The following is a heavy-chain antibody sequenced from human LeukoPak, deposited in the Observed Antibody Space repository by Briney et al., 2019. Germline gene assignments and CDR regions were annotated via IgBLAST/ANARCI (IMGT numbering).Heavy chain of an antibody. D-gene: IGHD2-21*02. CDR3: AKDREIVVVTAFFDY. CDR2: ISYDGSNK. J-gene: IGHJ4*02. V-gene: IGHV3-30*18. CDR1: GFTFSSYG. Sequence: GGSLRLSCAASGFTFSSYGMHWVRQAPGKGLEWVAVISYDGSNKYYADSVKGRLTISRDNSKNTLYLQMNSLRAEDTAVYYCAKDREIVVVTAFFDYWGQGTLVTVSS.